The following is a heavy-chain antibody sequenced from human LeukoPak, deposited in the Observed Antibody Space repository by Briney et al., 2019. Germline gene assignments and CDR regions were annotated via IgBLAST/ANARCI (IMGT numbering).Heavy chain of an antibody. D-gene: IGHD6-13*01. V-gene: IGHV3-23*01. CDR2: ISGSGGST. Sequence: GGSLRLSCAASGFTFSSYAMSWVRQAPGKGLEWVSAISGSGGSTHYADSVKGRFTISRDNSKNTLYLQMNSLRAEDTAVYYCARPTITTAGTRWFDPWGQGTLVTVSS. J-gene: IGHJ5*02. CDR3: ARPTITTAGTRWFDP. CDR1: GFTFSSYA.